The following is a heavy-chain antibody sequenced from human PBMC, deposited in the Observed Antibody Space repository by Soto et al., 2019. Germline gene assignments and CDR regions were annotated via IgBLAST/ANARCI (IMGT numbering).Heavy chain of an antibody. CDR2: ISGSGGST. D-gene: IGHD6-6*01. CDR3: AKAEGRLQLGHFDI. Sequence: APGKGLEWVSAISGSGGSTYYADSVKGRFTISRDNSKNTLYLQMNSLRAEDTAVYYCAKAEGRLQLGHFDIWGQGTMVTVSS. J-gene: IGHJ3*02. V-gene: IGHV3-23*01.